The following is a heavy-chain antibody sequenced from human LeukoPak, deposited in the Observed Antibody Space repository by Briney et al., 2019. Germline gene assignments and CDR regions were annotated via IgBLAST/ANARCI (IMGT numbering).Heavy chain of an antibody. J-gene: IGHJ6*02. D-gene: IGHD4-11*01. CDR3: ATDYSNARYYYYGMDV. Sequence: ASVKVSCKVSGYTLTELSMHWVRQAPGKGLEWMGGFDPEDGETIYAQKFQGRVTTTEDTSTDTAYMELSSLRSEDTAVYYCATDYSNARYYYYGMDVWGQGTTVTVSS. CDR2: FDPEDGET. CDR1: GYTLTELS. V-gene: IGHV1-24*01.